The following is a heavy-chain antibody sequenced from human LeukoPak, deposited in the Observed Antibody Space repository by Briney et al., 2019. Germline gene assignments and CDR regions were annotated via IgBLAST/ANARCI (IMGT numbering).Heavy chain of an antibody. V-gene: IGHV3-21*01. J-gene: IGHJ4*02. Sequence: GGSLRLSCAASGFTFSSYSMNWVRQAPGKGLEWVSSISSSSSYIYYADSVKGRFTISRDNAKNSLYLQMNSLRAEDTAVYYCAREPSGEQWLVDSWGQGTLVTVSS. D-gene: IGHD6-19*01. CDR2: ISSSSSYI. CDR3: AREPSGEQWLVDS. CDR1: GFTFSSYS.